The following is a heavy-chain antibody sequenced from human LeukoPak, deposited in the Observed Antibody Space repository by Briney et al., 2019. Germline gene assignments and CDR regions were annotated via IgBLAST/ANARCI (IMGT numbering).Heavy chain of an antibody. J-gene: IGHJ4*02. CDR1: GFTFDDYA. CDR2: ISWNSGSI. CDR3: ARFSSGLFAY. V-gene: IGHV3-9*01. Sequence: GGSLRLSCAASGFTFDDYAMHWVRQAPGKGLEWVSGISWNSGSIGYADSVKGRFTISRDNAKNSLYLQMNSLRAEDRALYYCARFSSGLFAYCGQGTLVTVSS. D-gene: IGHD6-19*01.